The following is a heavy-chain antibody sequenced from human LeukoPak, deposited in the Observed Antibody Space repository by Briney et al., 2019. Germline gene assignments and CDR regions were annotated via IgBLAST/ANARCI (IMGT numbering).Heavy chain of an antibody. J-gene: IGHJ5*02. D-gene: IGHD3-22*01. V-gene: IGHV1-2*02. CDR1: GYTFTGYY. CDR3: ARRHYYDSSGPQTRFDP. CDR2: INPNSGAT. Sequence: ASVKVSCKASGYTFTGYYMHWVRQAPGQGLEWMGWINPNSGATNYAQKFQGRVTMTRDTSISTAYMELSRLRSDDTAVYYCARRHYYDSSGPQTRFDPWGQGTLVTVSS.